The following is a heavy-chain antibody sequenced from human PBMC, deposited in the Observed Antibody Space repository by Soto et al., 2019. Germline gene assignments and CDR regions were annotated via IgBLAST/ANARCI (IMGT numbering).Heavy chain of an antibody. D-gene: IGHD1-1*01. CDR2: TYYRSRWYN. CDR1: GDSVSTNSAA. Sequence: SQTLSLTCVISGDSVSTNSAAFNWIRQSPSRGLEWLGRTYYRSRWYNDYAVSVRSRITISPDTSKNQFSLQLNSVTPEDTAVYYCARGTAGTTGLDYWSQGTLVTGSA. V-gene: IGHV6-1*01. CDR3: ARGTAGTTGLDY. J-gene: IGHJ4*02.